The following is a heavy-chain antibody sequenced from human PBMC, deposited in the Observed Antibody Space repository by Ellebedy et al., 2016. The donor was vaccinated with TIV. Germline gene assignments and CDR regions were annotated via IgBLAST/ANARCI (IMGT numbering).Heavy chain of an antibody. CDR2: FYRRGST. J-gene: IGHJ6*03. CDR3: EREANPLVRKNRHYYYMDV. CDR1: GFTFSDYA. V-gene: IGHV4-4*07. D-gene: IGHD6-6*01. Sequence: ESLKISXAASGFTFSDYAMSWIRRPAGKGLEWIGRFYRRGSTDYNPSLASRLAMSVDTSKNQFSLTLTSVTAADTAVYYCEREANPLVRKNRHYYYMDVWGKGTTVTVSS.